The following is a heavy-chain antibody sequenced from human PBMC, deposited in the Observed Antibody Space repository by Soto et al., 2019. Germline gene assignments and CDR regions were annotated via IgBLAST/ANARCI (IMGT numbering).Heavy chain of an antibody. V-gene: IGHV3-30*03. CDR2: ISYESIST. CDR1: RLTLMNYG. CDR3: AREAGCSGTNCNVYFDY. D-gene: IGHD2-15*01. Sequence: GGSLRLSCVASRLTLMNYGMHWVRQAPGKGLEWVAVISYESISTVYRDSVRGRFTISRDNSRNTLYLHMNSLTPEDTAVYYCAREAGCSGTNCNVYFDYWGLGTLVTVS. J-gene: IGHJ4*01.